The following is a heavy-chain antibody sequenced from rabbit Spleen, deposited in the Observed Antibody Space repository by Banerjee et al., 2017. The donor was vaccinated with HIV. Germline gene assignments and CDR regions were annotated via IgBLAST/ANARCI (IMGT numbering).Heavy chain of an antibody. CDR1: GVSFTANSY. V-gene: IGHV1S40*01. Sequence: QSLEAPGGALLKPGASLTLTCTASGVSFTANSYMFWDRQAPGKGLEWIACIDTGSSGFTYFASWAKGRFTISKTSSTTVTLQLNSLTAADTATYFCARDASSSFSSSGMDLWGPGTLVTVS. CDR3: ARDASSSFSSSGMDL. CDR2: IDTGSSGFT. D-gene: IGHD8-1*01. J-gene: IGHJ6*01.